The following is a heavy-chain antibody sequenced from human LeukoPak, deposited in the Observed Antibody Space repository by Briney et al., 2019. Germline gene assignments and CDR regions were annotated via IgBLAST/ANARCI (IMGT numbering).Heavy chain of an antibody. CDR3: ARDYYDSSGLIDY. CDR2: INHSGST. D-gene: IGHD3-22*01. V-gene: IGHV4-34*01. J-gene: IGHJ4*02. CDR1: GGSFSGYY. Sequence: SETLSLTCAVYGGSFSGYYWSWIRQPPGKGLEWIGEINHSGSTNYNPSLKSRVTISVDTSKSQFSLKLSSVTAADTAVYYCARDYYDSSGLIDYWGQGTLVTVSS.